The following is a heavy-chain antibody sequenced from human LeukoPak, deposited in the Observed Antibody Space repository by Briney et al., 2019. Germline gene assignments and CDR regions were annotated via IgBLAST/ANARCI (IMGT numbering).Heavy chain of an antibody. V-gene: IGHV1-69*05. CDR3: ASGVMGYSSGWYFDY. CDR2: IIPIFGTA. Sequence: GASVKVSCKASGYTFTSYYMHWVRQAPGQGLEWMGGIIPIFGTANYAQKFQGRVTITTDESTSTAYMELSSLRSEDTAVYYCASGVMGYSSGWYFDYWGQGTLVTVSS. D-gene: IGHD6-19*01. CDR1: GYTFTSYY. J-gene: IGHJ4*02.